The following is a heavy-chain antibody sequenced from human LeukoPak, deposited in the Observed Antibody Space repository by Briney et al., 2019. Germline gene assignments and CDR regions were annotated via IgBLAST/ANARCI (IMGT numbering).Heavy chain of an antibody. CDR1: GFTFEDYA. CDR3: ARTPMRRITMVRGVIPPLVGMDV. D-gene: IGHD3-10*01. Sequence: PGGSLRLSCAGSGFTFEDYAMHWVRQAPGKGLEWVSGISWNSGSIGYADSVKGRFTISRDNAKNSLYLQMNSLRAEDTALYYCARTPMRRITMVRGVIPPLVGMDVWGQGTTVTVSS. J-gene: IGHJ6*02. V-gene: IGHV3-9*01. CDR2: ISWNSGSI.